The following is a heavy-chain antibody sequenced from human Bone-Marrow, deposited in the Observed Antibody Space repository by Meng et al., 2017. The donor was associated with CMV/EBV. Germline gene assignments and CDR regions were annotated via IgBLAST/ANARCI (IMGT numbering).Heavy chain of an antibody. CDR3: AREYRLNYDSCGFDF. D-gene: IGHD3-22*01. V-gene: IGHV3-66*01. CDR2: IYSDGNT. Sequence: GESLKISCAASGFTFSSYAMSWVRQAPGKGLEWVSVIYSDGNTYYADSVKGRFTISRDNAKNTLYLQMNSLRAEDTAVYYCAREYRLNYDSCGFDFWGQGTLVTVSS. J-gene: IGHJ4*02. CDR1: GFTFSSYA.